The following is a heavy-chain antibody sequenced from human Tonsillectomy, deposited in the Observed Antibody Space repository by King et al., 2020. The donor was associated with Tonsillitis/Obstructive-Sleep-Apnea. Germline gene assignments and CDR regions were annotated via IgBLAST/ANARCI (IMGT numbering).Heavy chain of an antibody. CDR1: GFTFGDYA. Sequence: VQLVESGGGLVQPGRSLRLSCTASGFTFGDYAMHWVRQAPGKGLEWVGFIRSKAYGGKSEYAATVKGRFTISRDDSKSIAYLQMNSLKTEDTAVYYCTRVESGITAVYCIDVWGQGTTVTVSS. J-gene: IGHJ6*02. CDR2: IRSKAYGGKS. V-gene: IGHV3-49*04. D-gene: IGHD6-13*01. CDR3: TRVESGITAVYCIDV.